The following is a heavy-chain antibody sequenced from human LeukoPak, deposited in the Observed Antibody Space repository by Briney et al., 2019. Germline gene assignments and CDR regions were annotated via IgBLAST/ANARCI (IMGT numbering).Heavy chain of an antibody. V-gene: IGHV1-46*01. Sequence: ASVKVSCKASGYNFISYYMHWVRQAPGQGLEWMGIINPSGGSTSYAQKFQDRVTMTRDTSISTAYMELSRLRSDDTAVYYCARGAYYYDSSGYYYGPYFDYWGQGTLVTVSS. J-gene: IGHJ4*02. D-gene: IGHD3-22*01. CDR1: GYNFISYY. CDR3: ARGAYYYDSSGYYYGPYFDY. CDR2: INPSGGST.